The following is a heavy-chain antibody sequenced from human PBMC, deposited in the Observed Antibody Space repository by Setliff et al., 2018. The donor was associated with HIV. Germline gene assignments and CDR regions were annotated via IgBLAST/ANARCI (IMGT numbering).Heavy chain of an antibody. CDR1: GFSISSGYY. CDR2: IYHSGST. J-gene: IGHJ1*01. Sequence: PSETLSLTCTVSGFSISSGYYWGWIRQPPGKGLEWIGSIYHSGSTNYNPSLKSRVTISVDKSKNQFSLKLSSVTAADTAVYYCTREWTGYSSTWGQGTLVTAPQ. CDR3: TREWTGYSST. D-gene: IGHD6-13*01. V-gene: IGHV4-38-2*02.